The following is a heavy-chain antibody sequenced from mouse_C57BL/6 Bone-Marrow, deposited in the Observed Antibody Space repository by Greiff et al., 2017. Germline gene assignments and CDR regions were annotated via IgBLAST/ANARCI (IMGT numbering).Heavy chain of an antibody. CDR2: IRNKANNHAT. Sequence: EVQLVESGGGLVQPGGSMKLSCAASGFTFSDAWMDWVRQSTETGLEWVAEIRNKANNHATYYAEAVKGGFTISIEDSKSSVYLQMISLITEDTGIYYCTRRRKWLRHTGNYFDYWGQGTTLTVSS. CDR1: GFTFSDAW. CDR3: TRRRKWLRHTGNYFDY. D-gene: IGHD2-2*01. J-gene: IGHJ2*01. V-gene: IGHV6-6*01.